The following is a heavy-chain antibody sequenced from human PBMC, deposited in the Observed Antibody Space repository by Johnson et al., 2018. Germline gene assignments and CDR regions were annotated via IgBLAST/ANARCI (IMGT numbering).Heavy chain of an antibody. CDR3: AREGSDITMVRGAADAFDI. CDR2: ISYDGSNK. Sequence: QVQLVESGGGVVQPGRSLRLSCAASGFTFSSYAMHWVRQAPGKGLEWVALISYDGSNKYYADSVEGRFTISRDNSKNTLYLQMNSLRAEDTAVYYCAREGSDITMVRGAADAFDIWGQGTMVTVSS. D-gene: IGHD3-10*01. CDR1: GFTFSSYA. V-gene: IGHV3-30*04. J-gene: IGHJ3*02.